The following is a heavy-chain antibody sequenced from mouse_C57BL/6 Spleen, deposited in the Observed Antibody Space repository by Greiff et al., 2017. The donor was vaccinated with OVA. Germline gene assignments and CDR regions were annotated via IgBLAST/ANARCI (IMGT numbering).Heavy chain of an antibody. CDR2: INPNNGGT. CDR1: GYTFTDYY. J-gene: IGHJ2*01. CDR3: ARDPPQDFDY. Sequence: EVQLQQSGPELVKPGASVKISCKASGYTFTDYYMNWVKQSHGKSLEWIGDINPNNGGTSYNQKFKGKATVTVDKSSSTAYMALRSLTSEDSAVYYCARDPPQDFDYWGQGTTLTVSS. V-gene: IGHV1-26*01.